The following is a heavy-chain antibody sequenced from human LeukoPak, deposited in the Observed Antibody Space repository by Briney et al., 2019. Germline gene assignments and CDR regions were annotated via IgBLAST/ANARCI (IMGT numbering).Heavy chain of an antibody. V-gene: IGHV4-61*02. CDR1: GDSISSGTFY. J-gene: IGHJ5*02. Sequence: SQTLSLTCTVSGDSISSGTFYWSWIRQPAGTGLEWIGRIQTSGATNYNPSLASRVTISVDTSKNLLSLKVNSVTAADTAVYYCARGVSQIRGMWFDPWGQGTLVTVSS. CDR3: ARGVSQIRGMWFDP. CDR2: IQTSGAT. D-gene: IGHD3-10*01.